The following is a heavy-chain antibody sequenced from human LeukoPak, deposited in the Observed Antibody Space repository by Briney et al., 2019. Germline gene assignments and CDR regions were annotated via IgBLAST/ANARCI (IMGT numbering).Heavy chain of an antibody. V-gene: IGHV3-13*01. D-gene: IGHD6-19*01. CDR2: IGTAGEI. Sequence: PGGSLRLSCAASGFTFSSYDIHWVRQATGKGLEWVSGIGTAGEIYYPGSVKGRFTISRENAKNSLYLQMNSLRAGDTAVYYCARAVAGTHWLDPWGQGTLVTVSS. J-gene: IGHJ5*02. CDR1: GFTFSSYD. CDR3: ARAVAGTHWLDP.